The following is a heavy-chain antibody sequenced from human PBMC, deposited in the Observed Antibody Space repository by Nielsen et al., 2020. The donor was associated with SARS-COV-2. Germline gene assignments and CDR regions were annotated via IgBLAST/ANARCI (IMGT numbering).Heavy chain of an antibody. V-gene: IGHV1-8*01. D-gene: IGHD3-16*01. CDR1: GYTFTSYD. J-gene: IGHJ6*02. Sequence: ASVKVSCKASGYTFTSYDINWVRQATGQGLEWMGWMNPNSGNTGYAQKLQGRVTMTTDTSTSTAYMELRSLRSDDTAVYYCARDPAGEYGWDYYYGMDVWGQGTTVTVSS. CDR3: ARDPAGEYGWDYYYGMDV. CDR2: MNPNSGNT.